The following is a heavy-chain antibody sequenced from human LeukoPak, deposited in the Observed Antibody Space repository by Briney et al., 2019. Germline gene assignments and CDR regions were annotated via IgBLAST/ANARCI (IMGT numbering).Heavy chain of an antibody. V-gene: IGHV3-7*01. CDR2: IRQDGSEK. D-gene: IGHD4-11*01. CDR1: GFTFSNSW. J-gene: IGHJ4*02. Sequence: GGSLRLSCTASGFTFSNSWMSWVRQAPGKGLEWVANIRQDGSEKYYVDSVKGRFTISRDKAKNSLFLQMNSLRAEDTAVYYCARNQYWGQGTLVTVSS. CDR3: ARNQY.